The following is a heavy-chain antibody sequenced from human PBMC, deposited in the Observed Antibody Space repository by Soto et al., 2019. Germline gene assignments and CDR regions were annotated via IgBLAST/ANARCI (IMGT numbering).Heavy chain of an antibody. D-gene: IGHD4-17*01. Sequence: EVQLVESGGGLVKPGGSLRLSCAASGFIFSTYSINWVRQAPGKGLEWVSSISSGSDYIYYADSVKGRFTISRDNSKNSLFLHMNSLRAEDTAQYYCAGVSRDYGGGGVIDYWGQGTLVTVSS. V-gene: IGHV3-21*02. J-gene: IGHJ4*02. CDR3: AGVSRDYGGGGVIDY. CDR2: ISSGSDYI. CDR1: GFIFSTYS.